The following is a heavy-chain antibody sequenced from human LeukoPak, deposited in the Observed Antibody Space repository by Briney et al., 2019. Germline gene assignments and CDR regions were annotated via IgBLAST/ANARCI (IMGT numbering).Heavy chain of an antibody. J-gene: IGHJ5*02. CDR3: ARGVGYCSGGSCYYNWFDP. D-gene: IGHD2-15*01. V-gene: IGHV1-8*01. Sequence: ASVKVSCKGSGYTFTSYDINWVRQATGQGLEWMGWMNPNSGNTGYAQKFQGRVTMTRNTSISTAYMELSSLRSEDTAVYYCARGVGYCSGGSCYYNWFDPWGQGTLVTVSS. CDR1: GYTFTSYD. CDR2: MNPNSGNT.